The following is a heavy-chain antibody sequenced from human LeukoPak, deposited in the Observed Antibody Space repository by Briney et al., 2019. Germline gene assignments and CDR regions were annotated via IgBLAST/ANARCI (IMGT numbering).Heavy chain of an antibody. CDR1: GGSISSSSYY. CDR3: ARSVRSLLRYFDWLSHDYYYYYMDV. D-gene: IGHD3-9*01. CDR2: IYYSGST. V-gene: IGHV4-39*01. Sequence: TSETLSLTCTVSGGSISSSSYYWGWIRQPPGKGLEWIGSIYYSGSTYYNPSLKSRVTISVDTSKNQFSLKLSSVTAADTAVYYCARSVRSLLRYFDWLSHDYYYYYMDVWGKGTTVTISS. J-gene: IGHJ6*03.